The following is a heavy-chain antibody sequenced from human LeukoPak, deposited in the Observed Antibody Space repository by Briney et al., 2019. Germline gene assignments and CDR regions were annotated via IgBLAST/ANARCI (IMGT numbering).Heavy chain of an antibody. CDR3: ARALLWFGELLEGY. J-gene: IGHJ4*02. D-gene: IGHD3-10*01. CDR2: ISSSVTYK. Sequence: KPGGSLRLSCAASGFTFSSYSMNWVRQAPGKGLEWVSSISSSVTYKYYADSVKGRFTISRDNAKNSLYLQMNSLRAEDTAVYYCARALLWFGELLEGYWGQGTLVTVSS. V-gene: IGHV3-21*01. CDR1: GFTFSSYS.